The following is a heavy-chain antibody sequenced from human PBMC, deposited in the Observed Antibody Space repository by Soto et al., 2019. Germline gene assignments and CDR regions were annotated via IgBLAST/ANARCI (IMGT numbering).Heavy chain of an antibody. Sequence: QVHLEQSGAEVKKPGSSVKVSCKFSGGTFSSYVIIWVRQAPGQGLEWMGGIIPVSGTANYAQKFHGRVTISADAATNTAYMELSSVRFDDTAVYYCATVDRSVALVGWFDPWGQGTQVTVSS. CDR2: IIPVSGTA. CDR3: ATVDRSVALVGWFDP. D-gene: IGHD2-8*02. V-gene: IGHV1-69*01. J-gene: IGHJ5*02. CDR1: GGTFSSYV.